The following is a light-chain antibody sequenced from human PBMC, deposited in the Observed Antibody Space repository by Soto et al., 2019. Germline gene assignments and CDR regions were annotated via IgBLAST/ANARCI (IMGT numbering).Light chain of an antibody. J-gene: IGLJ1*01. CDR2: EDN. CDR3: QAWDSRTYYV. Sequence: SYELTQPPSVSVSPGQTASITCSGDKLGDKYACWYQQKPGRSPVLVIYEDNKRPSGIPERFSGSNSGKTATLTISGTQAMDEADYYCQAWDSRTYYVFGTGTKVTVL. CDR1: KLGDKY. V-gene: IGLV3-1*01.